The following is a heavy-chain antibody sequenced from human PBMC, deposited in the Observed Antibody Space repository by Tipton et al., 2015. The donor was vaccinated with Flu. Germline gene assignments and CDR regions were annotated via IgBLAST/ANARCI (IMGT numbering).Heavy chain of an antibody. V-gene: IGHV4-4*07. CDR3: ARVVYGEYGLGYDYFDY. J-gene: IGHJ4*02. D-gene: IGHD4-17*01. Sequence: TLSLTCTVSGGSISSYYWSWIRQPAGKGLEWIGRIYTSGSTNYNPSLKSRVTVSVDTSKNQFSLKLSSVNAADTAVYYCARVVYGEYGLGYDYFDYWGQGNRVTVST. CDR1: GGSISSYY. CDR2: IYTSGST.